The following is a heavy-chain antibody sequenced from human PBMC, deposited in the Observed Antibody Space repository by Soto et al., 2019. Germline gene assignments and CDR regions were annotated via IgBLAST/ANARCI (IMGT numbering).Heavy chain of an antibody. D-gene: IGHD2-21*01. V-gene: IGHV3-23*01. CDR2: IIGSGGNT. CDR3: AKYTMTYYYYSCMDV. J-gene: IGHJ6*03. Sequence: GGSLRLSCAASGFTFSSYAMAWVRQAPGKGLEWVSVIIGSGGNTYSADSVKGRFTISRDNSKSTLYLQMNSLRAEDTAIYYCAKYTMTYYYYSCMDVWGKGTTVTVSS. CDR1: GFTFSSYA.